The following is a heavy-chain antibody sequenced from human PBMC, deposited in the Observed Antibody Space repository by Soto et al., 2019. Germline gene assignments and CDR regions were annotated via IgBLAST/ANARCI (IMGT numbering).Heavy chain of an antibody. Sequence: GGSLRLSCAASGFTVSSNYMSWVRQAPGKGLEWVSVIYSGGSTYYADSVKGRFTISRHNSKNTLYLQMNSLRAEDTAVYYCARDLSGYDGPYYYYYMDVWGKGTTVTVSS. V-gene: IGHV3-53*04. CDR2: IYSGGST. CDR1: GFTVSSNY. J-gene: IGHJ6*03. D-gene: IGHD5-12*01. CDR3: ARDLSGYDGPYYYYYMDV.